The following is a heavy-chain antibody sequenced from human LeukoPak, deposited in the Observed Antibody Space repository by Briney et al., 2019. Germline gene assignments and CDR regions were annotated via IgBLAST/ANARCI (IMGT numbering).Heavy chain of an antibody. Sequence: ASVKVSCKASRYTFTSYYMHWVRQAPGQGLEWMGIINPSGGSTSYAQKFQGRVTMTRDMSTSTVYMELRSLRSDDTAVYYCARDPITGEFDYWGQGTLVTVSS. V-gene: IGHV1-46*01. D-gene: IGHD3-16*01. J-gene: IGHJ4*02. CDR3: ARDPITGEFDY. CDR2: INPSGGST. CDR1: RYTFTSYY.